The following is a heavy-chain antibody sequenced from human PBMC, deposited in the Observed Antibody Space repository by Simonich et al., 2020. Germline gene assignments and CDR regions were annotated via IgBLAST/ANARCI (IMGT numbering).Heavy chain of an antibody. Sequence: EVQLLESGGGLVQPGGSLRLFCAASGFTFSSYAMSWVRQAPGKGLGWVSAIGGSGASTYSTDSGKGRFTLSIDNSKNTLYLQMNSLRAEDTAVYYCATYYFDYWGQGTLVTVSS. CDR3: ATYYFDY. J-gene: IGHJ4*02. CDR2: IGGSGAST. CDR1: GFTFSSYA. V-gene: IGHV3-23*01.